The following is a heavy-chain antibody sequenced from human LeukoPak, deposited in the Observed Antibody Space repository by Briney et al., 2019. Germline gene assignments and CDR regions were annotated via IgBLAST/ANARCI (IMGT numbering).Heavy chain of an antibody. D-gene: IGHD3-16*01. J-gene: IGHJ4*02. CDR3: AREGDEGDFDY. Sequence: PGRSLRLSCAASGFTFSSYGMHWVRQAPGKGLEWVAVIWYDGSNKYYADSVKGRFTISRDNSKNTLYLQMNSLRAEDTAVYYCAREGDEGDFDYWGQGTLVTVSS. CDR1: GFTFSSYG. CDR2: IWYDGSNK. V-gene: IGHV3-33*01.